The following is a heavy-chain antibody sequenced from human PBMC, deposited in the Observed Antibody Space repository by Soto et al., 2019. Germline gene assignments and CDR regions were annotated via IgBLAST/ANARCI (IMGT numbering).Heavy chain of an antibody. D-gene: IGHD2-21*01. CDR2: INAGNGNT. CDR3: ARGGEPIDY. Sequence: GASVKLCCTASGDSFTIYAMHWVRQAPGQRLEWMGWINAGNGNTKYSQKFQGRVTITRDTSASTAYMELSSLRSEDTAVYYCARGGEPIDYWGQGTLVTVSS. V-gene: IGHV1-3*01. CDR1: GDSFTIYA. J-gene: IGHJ4*02.